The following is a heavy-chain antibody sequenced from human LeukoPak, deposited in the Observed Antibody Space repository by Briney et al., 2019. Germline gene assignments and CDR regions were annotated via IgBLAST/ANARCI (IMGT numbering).Heavy chain of an antibody. D-gene: IGHD4-17*01. J-gene: IGHJ4*02. CDR3: AGARHGDFRWDY. CDR1: GYSFASYW. V-gene: IGHV5-51*01. Sequence: GESLKISCKASGYSFASYWIGWVRQTSGKGLEWMAIIHPNDASTIYSPSFQGQVTISVDKSISTAYLQWRGLKASDTAMYYCAGARHGDFRWDYWGQGTLVTVSS. CDR2: IHPNDAST.